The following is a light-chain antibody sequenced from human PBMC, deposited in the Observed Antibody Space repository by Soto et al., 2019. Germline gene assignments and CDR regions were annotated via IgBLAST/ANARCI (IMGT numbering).Light chain of an antibody. V-gene: IGLV2-11*01. J-gene: IGLJ1*01. CDR2: DVN. CDR1: LSDVGVYEY. CDR3: CRYATKYI. Sequence: QSALIQPRSVSASLGQSVTISCNGSLSDVGVYEYVSWYQQQPDKAPKLMIYDVNKRASGVPDRFSGSKSGNAASLTISGRQVADEADYYCCRYATKYIFGTGSKVTVL.